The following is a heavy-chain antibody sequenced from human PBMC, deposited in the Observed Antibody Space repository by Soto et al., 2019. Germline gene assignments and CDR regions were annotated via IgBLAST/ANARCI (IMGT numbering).Heavy chain of an antibody. CDR2: ISGAGGVT. V-gene: IGHV3-23*01. Sequence: EVQLLESGGGLVQPGGSLRLSCAVSGFTFSNYAMTWVRQAPGKGPEWVSSISGAGGVTHYADSVRGRFTISRDNAQKSVYLQMNSLRVGDTAVYYCARESDFDFWSSNYIDGMDVWGQGTTVTVSS. D-gene: IGHD3-3*01. J-gene: IGHJ6*02. CDR1: GFTFSNYA. CDR3: ARESDFDFWSSNYIDGMDV.